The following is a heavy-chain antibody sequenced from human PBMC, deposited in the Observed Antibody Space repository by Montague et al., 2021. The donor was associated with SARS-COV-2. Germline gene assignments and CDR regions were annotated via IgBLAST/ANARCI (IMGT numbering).Heavy chain of an antibody. D-gene: IGHD3-3*01. Sequence: SLAYTVSGGSISSSSYYWGWIRQPPGKGLEWIGSIYYSGSTYYNPSLKSRVTISVDTSKNQFSLKLSSVTAADTAVYYCARHAGKRITIFGVVKGQYYFDYWGQGTLVTVSS. V-gene: IGHV4-39*01. CDR3: ARHAGKRITIFGVVKGQYYFDY. CDR1: GGSISSSSYY. J-gene: IGHJ4*02. CDR2: IYYSGST.